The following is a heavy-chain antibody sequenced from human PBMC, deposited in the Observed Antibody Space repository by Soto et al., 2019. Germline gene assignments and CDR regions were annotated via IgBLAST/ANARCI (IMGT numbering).Heavy chain of an antibody. CDR1: GFTFSSYA. D-gene: IGHD2-21*02. V-gene: IGHV3-23*01. J-gene: IGHJ4*02. Sequence: GSLRLSCAASGFTFSSYAMSWVRQAPGKGLEWVATSSDRRTGNTHYSDSVRGRFTLSRDYSRNILFLQMDSLRADDTALYYCTTWLTAHFDYWGRGTQVTVSS. CDR2: SSDRRTGNT. CDR3: TTWLTAHFDY.